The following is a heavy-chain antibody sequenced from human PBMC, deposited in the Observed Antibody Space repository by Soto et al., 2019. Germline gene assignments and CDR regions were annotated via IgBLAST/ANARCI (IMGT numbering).Heavy chain of an antibody. Sequence: HPVGSLRLSCAGSGFTFMSYAMDWVRLAPGKGLEWVAVISYDGSNEYYADSVQGRFSISRDNSKKTVYLQISDLRTDDAAVYYSPRTLGPRPNISSFDSCRQG. V-gene: IGHV3-30-3*01. J-gene: IGHJ3*02. D-gene: IGHD6-13*01. CDR2: ISYDGSNE. CDR3: PRTLGPRPNISSFDS. CDR1: GFTFMSYA.